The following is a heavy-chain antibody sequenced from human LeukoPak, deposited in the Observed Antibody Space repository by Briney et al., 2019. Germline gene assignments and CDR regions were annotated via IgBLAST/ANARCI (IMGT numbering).Heavy chain of an antibody. Sequence: GGSLRLSCAASGFTVITNDMTWVRQAPGKGLEWVSVLYSDGNTKYADSVQGRFTISRDNSKNTPYLEMNSLSPDDTAVYYCARGVEPLAANTWAYWGQGTLVTVSS. CDR1: GFTVITND. CDR3: ARGVEPLAANTWAY. CDR2: LYSDGNT. J-gene: IGHJ4*02. V-gene: IGHV3-53*01. D-gene: IGHD1-14*01.